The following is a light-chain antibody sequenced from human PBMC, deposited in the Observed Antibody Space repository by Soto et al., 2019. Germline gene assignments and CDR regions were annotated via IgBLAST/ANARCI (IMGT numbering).Light chain of an antibody. CDR1: QRISEY. J-gene: IGKJ1*01. CDR2: DTS. Sequence: VLTQSPATLSLSPGERATLSCRASQRISEYLAWYQQKAGQPPRLVIYDTSIRATGVPARFSGSGSGTEFTLTITDLEPEDFAVYYRQQRSSPTWTFGQGTKVEVK. CDR3: QQRSSPTWT. V-gene: IGKV3-11*01.